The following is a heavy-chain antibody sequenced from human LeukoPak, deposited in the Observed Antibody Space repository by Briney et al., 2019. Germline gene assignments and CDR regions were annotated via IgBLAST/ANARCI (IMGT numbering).Heavy chain of an antibody. J-gene: IGHJ6*03. D-gene: IGHD5-24*01. CDR1: GGTFSNDG. CDR3: ARMPTNMYYYFYMDV. Sequence: ASVKVSCQASGGTFSNDGISWVRQAPGQGLEWMGGIIPIFGTTKYAQKFQGRVTITRDDSTSTAYMELSSLRSDDTAVYYCARMPTNMYYYFYMDVWGKGTTVTVSS. CDR2: IIPIFGTT. V-gene: IGHV1-69*05.